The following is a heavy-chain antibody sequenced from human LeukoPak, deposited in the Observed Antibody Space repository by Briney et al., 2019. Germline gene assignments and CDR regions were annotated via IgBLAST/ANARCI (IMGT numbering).Heavy chain of an antibody. D-gene: IGHD6-13*01. V-gene: IGHV3-23*01. J-gene: IGHJ4*02. CDR2: ISGSGGST. Sequence: PGGSLSLSCAASGFPFSSYAMSWVRQAPGKGLEWVSAISGSGGSTYYADSVKGRFTISRDNSKNTLYLQMNSLRAEDTAVYYCAKDPWTPRYSSSWSDYWGQGTLVTVSS. CDR3: AKDPWTPRYSSSWSDY. CDR1: GFPFSSYA.